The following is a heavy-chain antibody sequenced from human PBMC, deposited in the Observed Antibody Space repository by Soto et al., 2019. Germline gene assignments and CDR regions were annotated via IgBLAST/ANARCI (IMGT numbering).Heavy chain of an antibody. V-gene: IGHV1-46*01. CDR1: GYTFTSYY. CDR3: AREAVDTALGEDWFAP. D-gene: IGHD5-18*01. J-gene: IGHJ5*02. CDR2: INPSGGST. Sequence: QVQLVQSGAEVKKPGASVKVSCKASGYTFTSYYMHWVRQAPGQGLEWMGIINPSGGSTSYAQKFQGRVTMNRDTSTSTVYMELSSLRSEDTAVYYCAREAVDTALGEDWFAPWGQGTLVIVSS.